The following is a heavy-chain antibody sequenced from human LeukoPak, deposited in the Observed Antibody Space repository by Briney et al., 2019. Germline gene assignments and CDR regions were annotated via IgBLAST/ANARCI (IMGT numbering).Heavy chain of an antibody. J-gene: IGHJ4*02. D-gene: IGHD3-16*01. Sequence: SETLSLTCAVSGGSISSSNWWSWVRQPPGKGLEWVGEISPSGSTNYNPSLKSRVTISVDKSKNQFSLNLSSVTAADTAVYYCARGDDYVFDYWGRESWSPSPQ. V-gene: IGHV4-4*02. CDR1: GGSISSSNW. CDR2: ISPSGST. CDR3: ARGDDYVFDY.